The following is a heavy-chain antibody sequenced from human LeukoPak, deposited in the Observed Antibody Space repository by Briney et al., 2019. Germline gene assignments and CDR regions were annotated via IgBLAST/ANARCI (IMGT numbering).Heavy chain of an antibody. V-gene: IGHV1-2*02. Sequence: ASVKVSCKASGYTFTGYYIHWVRQAPGQGLEWMGWINPNSGGTNYAQKFQGRVTMTRDTSISTAYMELSRLRSDDTAVYYCARAAMVDYDILTGYYSYWGQGTLVTVSS. D-gene: IGHD3-9*01. CDR3: ARAAMVDYDILTGYYSY. CDR1: GYTFTGYY. CDR2: INPNSGGT. J-gene: IGHJ4*02.